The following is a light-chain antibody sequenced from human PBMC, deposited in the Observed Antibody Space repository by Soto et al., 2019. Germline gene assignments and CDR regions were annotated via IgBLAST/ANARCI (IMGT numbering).Light chain of an antibody. CDR3: QQRSTWPMT. Sequence: EIVLTQSPATLSLSPGDRATLSCRANQSVGSSLAWIRQRPGQAPSLVIYDAFNRASGTPARFSGSGSGTDFTLTIISLESANFATYYCQQRSTWPMTFGQGTRLEI. CDR1: QSVGSS. V-gene: IGKV3-11*01. J-gene: IGKJ5*01. CDR2: DAF.